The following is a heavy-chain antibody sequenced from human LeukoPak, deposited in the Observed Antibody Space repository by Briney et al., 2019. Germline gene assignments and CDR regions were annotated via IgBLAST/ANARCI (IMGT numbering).Heavy chain of an antibody. CDR3: ARPSGTYFPFDY. Sequence: GXXLKISCKTSGSIFTRYWIAWGRQPPGKGLEWMGIVYTDDSDTRYSPAFEGQVNISADKSITTAYLHWSSLKASDTAVYYCARPSGTYFPFDYWGQGTLVTVSS. CDR2: VYTDDSDT. V-gene: IGHV5-51*01. J-gene: IGHJ4*02. D-gene: IGHD1-26*01. CDR1: GSIFTRYW.